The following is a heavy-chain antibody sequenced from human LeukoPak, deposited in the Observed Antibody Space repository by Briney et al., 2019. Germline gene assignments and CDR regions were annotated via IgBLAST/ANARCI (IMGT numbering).Heavy chain of an antibody. J-gene: IGHJ3*02. CDR3: ARAGYYYGSGSYGDAFDI. Sequence: PSETLSLTCTVSGGSISSGSYYWSWIRQPAGKGLEWIGRIYTSGSTNYNPSLKSRVTISVDTSKNQFSLKLSSVTAADTAVYYCARAGYYYGSGSYGDAFDIWGQGTMVTVSS. CDR2: IYTSGST. V-gene: IGHV4-61*02. D-gene: IGHD3-10*01. CDR1: GGSISSGSYY.